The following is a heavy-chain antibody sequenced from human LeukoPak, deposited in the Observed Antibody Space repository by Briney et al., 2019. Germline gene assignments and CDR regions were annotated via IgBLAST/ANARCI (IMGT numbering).Heavy chain of an antibody. J-gene: IGHJ5*02. V-gene: IGHV4-59*08. CDR2: IYYSGST. CDR1: GGSINSYY. Sequence: PSETLSLTCTVSGGSINSYYWSWIRQPPGKGLEWIGYIYYSGSTNYNPSLKSRVTISVDTSKNQFSLKLSSVTAADTAVYYCAKQQPRGFDPWGQGTLVTVSS. D-gene: IGHD1-1*01. CDR3: AKQQPRGFDP.